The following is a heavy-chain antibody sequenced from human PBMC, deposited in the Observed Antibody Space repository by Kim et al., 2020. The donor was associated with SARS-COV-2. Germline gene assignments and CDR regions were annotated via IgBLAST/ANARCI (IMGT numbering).Heavy chain of an antibody. Sequence: GGSLRLSCAASGFTVSSNYMSWVRQAPGKGLEWVSVIYSGGSTYYADSVKGRFTISRDNSKNTLYLQLNSLRAEDTAVYYCARDLYSSGWSDAFDIWGQGTMVTVSS. CDR3: ARDLYSSGWSDAFDI. J-gene: IGHJ3*02. CDR2: IYSGGST. D-gene: IGHD6-19*01. V-gene: IGHV3-53*01. CDR1: GFTVSSNY.